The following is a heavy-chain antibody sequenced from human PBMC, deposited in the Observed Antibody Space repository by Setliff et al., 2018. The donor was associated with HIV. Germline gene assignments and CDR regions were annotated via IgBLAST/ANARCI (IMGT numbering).Heavy chain of an antibody. CDR3: ARENNFDY. Sequence: GGSLRLSCAASGFTFRDHYMTWIRQAPGNGLEWVAVIASHGNWHDYAASVKGRFTISRDTSRNTLYLQMNSLRVEDSALYYCARENNFDYWGQGTLVTVSS. CDR2: IASHGNWH. V-gene: IGHV3-30*04. J-gene: IGHJ4*02. CDR1: GFTFRDHY.